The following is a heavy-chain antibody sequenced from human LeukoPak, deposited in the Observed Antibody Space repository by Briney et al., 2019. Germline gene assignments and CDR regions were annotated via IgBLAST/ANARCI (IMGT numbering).Heavy chain of an antibody. J-gene: IGHJ4*02. CDR1: GFTFSSYS. CDR2: ISSSSSYI. CDR3: ARARYFDWLIVDY. D-gene: IGHD3-9*01. V-gene: IGHV3-21*01. Sequence: GGSLRLPCAASGFTFSSYSMNWVRQAPGKGLEWVSSISSSSSYIYYADSVKGRFTISRDNAKNSLYLQMNSLRAEDTAVYYCARARYFDWLIVDYWGQGTLVTVSS.